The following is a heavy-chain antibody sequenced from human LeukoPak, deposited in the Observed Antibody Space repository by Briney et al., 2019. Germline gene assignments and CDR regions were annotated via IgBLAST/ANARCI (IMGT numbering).Heavy chain of an antibody. CDR3: ARDLRYSSSVGDFDY. CDR1: GGSLSSSNW. J-gene: IGHJ4*02. Sequence: PSETLSLTCAVSGGSLSSSNWWSWVRQPPGKGLEWIGEIYHSGSTNYNPSLKSRVTISVDKSKNQFSLKLSSVTAADTAVYYCARDLRYSSSVGDFDYWGQGTLVTVSS. V-gene: IGHV4-4*02. D-gene: IGHD6-6*01. CDR2: IYHSGST.